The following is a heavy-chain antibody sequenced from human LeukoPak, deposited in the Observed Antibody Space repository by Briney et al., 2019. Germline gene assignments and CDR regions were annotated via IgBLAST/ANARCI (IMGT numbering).Heavy chain of an antibody. CDR3: ALNIAAAD. J-gene: IGHJ4*02. Sequence: PGGSLRLSCAASGFTFSSYGMHWVRQAPGKGLEWVAFIRHDGSNKYYADSVKGRFTISRDNSKNTLYLQMNSLRAEDTAVYYCALNIAAADWGQGTLVTVSS. V-gene: IGHV3-30*02. D-gene: IGHD6-13*01. CDR2: IRHDGSNK. CDR1: GFTFSSYG.